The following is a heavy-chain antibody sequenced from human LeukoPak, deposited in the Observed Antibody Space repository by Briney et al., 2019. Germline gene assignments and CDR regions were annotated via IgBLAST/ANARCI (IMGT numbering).Heavy chain of an antibody. D-gene: IGHD3-22*01. J-gene: IGHJ3*02. CDR2: IIPILGIA. CDR1: GGTFSSYA. V-gene: IGHV1-69*04. CDR3: ARRVYDSSDFDI. Sequence: GASVKVSCKASGGTFSSYAISWVRQAPGQGLEWMGRIIPILGIANYAQKFQGRVTITADKSTSTAYMELSSLRSEDTAVYYCARRVYDSSDFDIWGQGTMVTVSS.